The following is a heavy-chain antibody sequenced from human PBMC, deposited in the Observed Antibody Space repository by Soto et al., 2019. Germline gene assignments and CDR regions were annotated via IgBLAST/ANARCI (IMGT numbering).Heavy chain of an antibody. CDR2: ISSSSSYI. CDR1: GFTFSSYS. V-gene: IGHV3-21*01. Sequence: PGGSLRLSCAASGFTFSSYSMNWVRQAPGKGLEWVSSISSSSSYIYYADSVKGRFTISRDNAKNSLYLQMNSLRVEDTAVYYCARDDYIWGSYRPHFDYWGQGTLVTVSS. CDR3: ARDDYIWGSYRPHFDY. J-gene: IGHJ4*02. D-gene: IGHD3-16*02.